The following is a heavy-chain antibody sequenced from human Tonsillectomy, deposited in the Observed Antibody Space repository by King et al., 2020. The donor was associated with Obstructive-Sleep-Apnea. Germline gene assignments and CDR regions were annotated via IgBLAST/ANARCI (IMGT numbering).Heavy chain of an antibody. CDR2: ISWNSGRI. V-gene: IGHV3-9*01. CDR3: AKDKAANYYYGMDV. CDR1: GFNFDDYA. Sequence: QLVQSGGGLVQPGRSLRLSCGASGFNFDDYAMHWVRQAPGKGLEWVSGISWNSGRIGYADSVKGRFTISRDNAKNSLYLQMNSLRVEDTAFYYCAKDKAANYYYGMDVWGQGTTVTVSS. D-gene: IGHD2-15*01. J-gene: IGHJ6*02.